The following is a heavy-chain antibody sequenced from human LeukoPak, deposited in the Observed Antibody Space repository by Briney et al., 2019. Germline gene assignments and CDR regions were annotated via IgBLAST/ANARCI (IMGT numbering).Heavy chain of an antibody. J-gene: IGHJ4*02. D-gene: IGHD6-13*01. Sequence: GGSLSLSCAASGFTFSSYNMNWVRQAPEKGLEWVSNISSTGSTIYYADSVKGLFTISRDNAKNTLYLQMNSLRAEDTAVYYCAKTRPLDSSSWSHGDYWGQGTLVTVSS. V-gene: IGHV3-48*01. CDR3: AKTRPLDSSSWSHGDY. CDR1: GFTFSSYN. CDR2: ISSTGSTI.